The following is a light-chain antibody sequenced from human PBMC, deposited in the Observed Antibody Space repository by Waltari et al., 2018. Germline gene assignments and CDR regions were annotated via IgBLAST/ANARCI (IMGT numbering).Light chain of an antibody. CDR1: SGSVSTSFY. CDR3: VLYMSSGISV. CDR2: STN. V-gene: IGLV8-61*01. Sequence: QTVVTQEPSFSVSPGGTVTLTCGLSSGSVSTSFYPSWYQRTPGQAPRTLIYSTNTRSSGVPDRFSGSILGNKAALTITGAQADDESDYYCVLYMSSGISVFGGGTKLTVL. J-gene: IGLJ2*01.